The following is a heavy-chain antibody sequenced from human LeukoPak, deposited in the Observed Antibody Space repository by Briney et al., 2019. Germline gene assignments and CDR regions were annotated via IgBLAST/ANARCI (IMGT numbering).Heavy chain of an antibody. D-gene: IGHD6-13*01. CDR3: ARADPIAAAGYFDY. J-gene: IGHJ4*02. CDR1: GGSISSGDYY. Sequence: SETLSLTCTVSGGSISSGDYYWSWIRQPPGKGLEWIGYIYYSGSTYYNPSLKSRVTISVDTSKNRFSLKLSSVTAADTAVYYCARADPIAAAGYFDYWGQGTLVTVSS. V-gene: IGHV4-30-4*01. CDR2: IYYSGST.